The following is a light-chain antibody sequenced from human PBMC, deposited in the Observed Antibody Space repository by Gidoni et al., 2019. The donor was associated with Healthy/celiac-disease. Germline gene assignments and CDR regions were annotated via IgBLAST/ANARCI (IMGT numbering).Light chain of an antibody. Sequence: EIVLTQSPATLCLSPGERATLSCRASQSVSSYLAWYQQKPGQAPRLLIYDASSGSGTDFTLTISSLEPEDFAVYYCQQRSNWPPTFGQGTKVEIK. CDR2: DAS. CDR3: QQRSNWPPT. CDR1: QSVSSY. V-gene: IGKV3-11*01. J-gene: IGKJ1*01.